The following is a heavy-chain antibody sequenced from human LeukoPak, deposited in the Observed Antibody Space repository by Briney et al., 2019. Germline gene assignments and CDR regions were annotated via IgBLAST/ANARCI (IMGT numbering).Heavy chain of an antibody. V-gene: IGHV3-74*01. J-gene: IGHJ4*02. CDR3: ARDRGYSSGWYLYDY. Sequence: GGSLRLSCAASGFTFSSYWMHWVRQAPGKGLVWVSRINSDGSSTSYADSVKGRFTISRDNAKNTLYLQMNSLRAEDTAVYYCARDRGYSSGWYLYDYWGQGTLVTVSS. D-gene: IGHD6-19*01. CDR2: INSDGSST. CDR1: GFTFSSYW.